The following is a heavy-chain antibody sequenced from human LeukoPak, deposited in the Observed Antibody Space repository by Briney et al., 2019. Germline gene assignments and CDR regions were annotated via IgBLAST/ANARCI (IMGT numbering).Heavy chain of an antibody. D-gene: IGHD3-3*01. CDR3: AKGYDFWSAHAMDV. J-gene: IGHJ6*02. V-gene: IGHV3-23*01. Sequence: GGSLRLSCAAYGFTFSSYGMSWDRQAPGKGLEWVSAISGSGGSTYYADSVKGRFTISRDNSKNTLYLQMNSLRAEDTAVYYCAKGYDFWSAHAMDVWGQGTTVTVSS. CDR2: ISGSGGST. CDR1: GFTFSSYG.